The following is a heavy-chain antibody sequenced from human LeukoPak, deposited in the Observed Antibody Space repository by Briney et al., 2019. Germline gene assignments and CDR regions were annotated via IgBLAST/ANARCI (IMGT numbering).Heavy chain of an antibody. J-gene: IGHJ4*02. CDR2: ISSDGSST. Sequence: GGSLRLSCAASGFTFSSYWRHWVRQAPGKGLVWVSRISSDGSSTSYADSVKGRFTIFRDNAKNTLYLQMSSLGAEDTAVYYCARALPPSVNTPWKWGQGTQVTVSS. CDR3: ARALPPSVNTPWK. CDR1: GFTFSSYW. V-gene: IGHV3-74*01. D-gene: IGHD1-1*01.